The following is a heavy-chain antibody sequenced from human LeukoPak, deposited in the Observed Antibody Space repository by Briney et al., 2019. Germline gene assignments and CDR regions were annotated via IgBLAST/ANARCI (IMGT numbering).Heavy chain of an antibody. D-gene: IGHD3-9*01. CDR1: GFTFSSYS. CDR2: ISSSSSYI. CDR3: VNDIWTPGSEYMDV. Sequence: GGSLRPSCAASGFTFSSYSMNWVRQAPGKGLEWVSSISSSSSYIYYADSVKGRFTISRDNAKNSLYLQMNSLRAEDTAVYYYVNDIWTPGSEYMDVWGKGTTVTVSS. V-gene: IGHV3-21*01. J-gene: IGHJ6*03.